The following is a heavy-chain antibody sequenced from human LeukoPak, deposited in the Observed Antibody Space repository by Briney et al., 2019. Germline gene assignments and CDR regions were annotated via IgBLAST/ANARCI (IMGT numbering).Heavy chain of an antibody. Sequence: PGGSLRLSCAASGFTFSSYAMSWVRQAPGKGLEWVSAISGSGGSTYYADSVKGRFTISRDNSKNTLYLQMNSLRAEDTAVYYCARGIRSSSWTNYYYYGMDVWGQGTTVTVSS. CDR2: ISGSGGST. V-gene: IGHV3-23*01. CDR3: ARGIRSSSWTNYYYYGMDV. CDR1: GFTFSSYA. D-gene: IGHD6-13*01. J-gene: IGHJ6*02.